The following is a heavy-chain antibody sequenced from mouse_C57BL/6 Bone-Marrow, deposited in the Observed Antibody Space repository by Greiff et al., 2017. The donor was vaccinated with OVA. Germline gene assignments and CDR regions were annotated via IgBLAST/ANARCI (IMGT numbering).Heavy chain of an antibody. J-gene: IGHJ4*01. D-gene: IGHD2-4*01. CDR3: ARPYDYDRDYYAMDY. CDR2: IHPNSGST. V-gene: IGHV1-64*01. CDR1: GYTFTSYW. Sequence: QVQLQQPGAELVKPGASVKLSCKASGYTFTSYWMHWVKQRPGQGLEWIGMIHPNSGSTNYNEKFKSKATLTVDKSSSTAYMQLSSLTSEDSALSYCARPYDYDRDYYAMDYWGQGTSVTVSS.